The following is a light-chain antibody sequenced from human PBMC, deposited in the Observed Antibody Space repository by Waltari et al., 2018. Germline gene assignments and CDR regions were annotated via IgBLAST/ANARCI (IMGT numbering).Light chain of an antibody. CDR2: GAS. CDR3: QHYVSLPAT. V-gene: IGKV3-20*01. CDR1: QSVSRT. J-gene: IGKJ1*01. Sequence: EIVLTQSPGTLFLSPGEGATLSCRASQSVSRTLAWDQQKPGQAPRLLIYGASSRATGIPDRFSGSGCGTDFSLTISRLEPDDSVVYFCQHYVSLPATFGQGTKVEIK.